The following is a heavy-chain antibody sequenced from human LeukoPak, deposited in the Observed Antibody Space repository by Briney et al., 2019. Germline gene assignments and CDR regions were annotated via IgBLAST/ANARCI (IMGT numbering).Heavy chain of an antibody. Sequence: PGGSLRLSCAASGFTFSSYWMHWVLQAPGKGLVWVSRINSDGSSTSYADSVKGRFTISRDNAKNTLYLQMNSLRAEDTAVYYCARGMHYDLGFDYWGQGSLVSVSS. J-gene: IGHJ4*02. CDR1: GFTFSSYW. CDR3: ARGMHYDLGFDY. D-gene: IGHD3-3*01. CDR2: INSDGSST. V-gene: IGHV3-74*01.